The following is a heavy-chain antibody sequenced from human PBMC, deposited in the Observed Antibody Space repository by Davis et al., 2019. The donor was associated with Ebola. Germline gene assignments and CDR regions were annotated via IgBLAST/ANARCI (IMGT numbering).Heavy chain of an antibody. CDR1: GFTFSDYY. CDR2: IGGTSNVV. Sequence: GGSLRLSCAASGFTFSDYYMSWIRQAPGKGLEWVAYIGGTSNVVDYADSLKGRFTISRDNAKNLLYLQINSLRDEDTAVYYCARHDDYWGQGTLVTVSS. V-gene: IGHV3-11*06. CDR3: ARHDDY. J-gene: IGHJ4*02.